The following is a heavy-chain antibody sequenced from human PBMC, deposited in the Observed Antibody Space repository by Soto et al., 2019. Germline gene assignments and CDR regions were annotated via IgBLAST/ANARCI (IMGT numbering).Heavy chain of an antibody. CDR2: TYYGYKWYN. D-gene: IGHD2-8*01. CDR3: AILIGNSWLDS. Sequence: QVQLQQSGPGLVKPSQTLSLTCAISGDSVSTNSATWDWIRQSPSRGLEWLGRTYYGYKWYNDYAVSVKVLKTISPDTSNNQLSLPLNSVSRDDTAVYYCAILIGNSWLDSWGQGTLVIVSS. V-gene: IGHV6-1*01. CDR1: GDSVSTNSAT. J-gene: IGHJ5*01.